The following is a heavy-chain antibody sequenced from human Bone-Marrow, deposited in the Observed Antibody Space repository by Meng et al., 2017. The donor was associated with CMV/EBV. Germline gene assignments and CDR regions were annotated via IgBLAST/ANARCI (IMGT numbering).Heavy chain of an antibody. CDR3: ARVWQQLARYNWFDP. V-gene: IGHV1-2*02. D-gene: IGHD6-13*01. Sequence: ASVKVSCKASGYTFTGYYMYWVRQVPGQGLEWMGWINPNSGGTNYAQKFQGRVTMTRDTSISTTYVELSRMRSDDTTGYYCARVWQQLARYNWFDPWGQGTLVTVSS. J-gene: IGHJ5*02. CDR2: INPNSGGT. CDR1: GYTFTGYY.